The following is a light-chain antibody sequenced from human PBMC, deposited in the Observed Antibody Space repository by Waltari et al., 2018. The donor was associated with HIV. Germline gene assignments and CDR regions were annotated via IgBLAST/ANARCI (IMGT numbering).Light chain of an antibody. CDR3: QSYDNTDVV. J-gene: IGLJ2*01. CDR1: SGISSPNS. CDR2: EDN. V-gene: IGLV6-57*01. Sequence: NFILTQPHSVSESPGKTVTIPCTRSSGISSPNSVPCYQLRPGTSPTTVIDEDNQRPSGVPDRFSGSIDSSSNSASLTISGLKTEDEADYYCQSYDNTDVVFGGGTKLTIL.